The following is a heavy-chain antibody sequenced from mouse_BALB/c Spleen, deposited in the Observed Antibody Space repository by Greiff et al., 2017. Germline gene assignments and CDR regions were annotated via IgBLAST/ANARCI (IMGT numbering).Heavy chain of an antibody. D-gene: IGHD2-14*01. V-gene: IGHV1-80*01. CDR1: GYAFSSYW. CDR2: IYPGDGDT. CDR3: ARWEVRGY. J-gene: IGHJ2*01. Sequence: QVQLKESGAELVRPGSSVKISCKASGYAFSSYWMNWVKQRPGQGLEWIGQIYPGDGDTNYNGKFKGKATLTADKSSSTAYMQLSSLTSEDSAVYFCARWEVRGYWGQGTTLTVSS.